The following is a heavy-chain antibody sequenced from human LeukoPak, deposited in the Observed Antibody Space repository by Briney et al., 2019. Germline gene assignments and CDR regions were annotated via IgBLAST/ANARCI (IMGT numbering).Heavy chain of an antibody. CDR1: GFTFSSYG. CDR2: IWYDGSNK. V-gene: IGHV3-33*01. Sequence: GGSLRLSCAASGFTFSSYGMHWVRQAPGKGLEWVAVIWYDGSNKYYADSVKGRFTISRDNSKNTLYLQMNSLRAEDTAVYYCARDRGYYDSSGGDYWGQGTLVTVSS. D-gene: IGHD3-22*01. J-gene: IGHJ4*02. CDR3: ARDRGYYDSSGGDY.